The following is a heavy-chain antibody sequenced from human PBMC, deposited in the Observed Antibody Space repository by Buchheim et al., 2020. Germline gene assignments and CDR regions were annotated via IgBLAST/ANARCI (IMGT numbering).Heavy chain of an antibody. V-gene: IGHV4-31*03. Sequence: QVQLQESGPGLVKPSQTLSLTCTVSGGSISSGGYYWSWIRQHPGKGLEWIGYIYYSGSTYYNPSPKSRITITVDTSKNQFSLKLSSVTAADTAVYYCARGEWELLNYYYYGMDVWGQGTT. D-gene: IGHD1-26*01. CDR1: GGSISSGGYY. J-gene: IGHJ6*02. CDR3: ARGEWELLNYYYYGMDV. CDR2: IYYSGST.